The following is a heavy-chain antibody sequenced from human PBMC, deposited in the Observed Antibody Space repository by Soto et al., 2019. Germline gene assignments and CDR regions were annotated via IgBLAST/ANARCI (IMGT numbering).Heavy chain of an antibody. D-gene: IGHD6-13*01. CDR2: INSDGSST. CDR1: GFTFSSYW. J-gene: IGHJ6*03. CDR3: ARDLRQQLGRAPYYYYYYYMDV. V-gene: IGHV3-74*01. Sequence: GGSLRLSCAASGFTFSSYWMHWVRQAPGKGLVWVSRINSDGSSTSYADSVKGRFTISRDNAKNTLYLQMNSLRAEDTAVYYCARDLRQQLGRAPYYYYYYYMDVWGKGTTVTVSS.